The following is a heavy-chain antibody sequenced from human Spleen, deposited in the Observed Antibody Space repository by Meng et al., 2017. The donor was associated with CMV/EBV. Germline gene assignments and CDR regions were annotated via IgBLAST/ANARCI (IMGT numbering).Heavy chain of an antibody. CDR1: GGSFSGSY. CDR2: INHSGST. Sequence: QVRQQQGGQSLLNLSATSSLTCAVYGGSFSGSYWRWIRQPPGKGLEWVGEINHSGSTNYNPSLKSRVTISVDTSKNQFSLKLSSVTAADTAVYYCATLSFSGYDWGDWFDPWGQGTLVTVSS. V-gene: IGHV4-34*01. CDR3: ATLSFSGYDWGDWFDP. J-gene: IGHJ5*02. D-gene: IGHD5-12*01.